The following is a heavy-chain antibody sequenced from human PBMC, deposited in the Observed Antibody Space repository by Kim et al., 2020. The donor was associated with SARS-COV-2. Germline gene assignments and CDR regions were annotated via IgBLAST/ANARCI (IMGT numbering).Heavy chain of an antibody. D-gene: IGHD4-17*01. J-gene: IGHJ4*02. V-gene: IGHV3-23*01. CDR2: ISGSGRST. Sequence: GGSLRLSCVASGFPFTTYTMNWVRQAPGKGVEWVAGISGSGRSTYYADSVKGRFTVSRDNSKNTLYMQMNSLRVEDTAVYYCAKELIVTTESTGGGLFDSWGQGTLVTVSS. CDR1: GFPFTTYT. CDR3: AKELIVTTESTGGGLFDS.